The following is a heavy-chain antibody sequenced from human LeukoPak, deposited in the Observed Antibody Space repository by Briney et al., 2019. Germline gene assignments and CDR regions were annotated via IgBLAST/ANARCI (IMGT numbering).Heavy chain of an antibody. CDR3: ARDLYSGYDWVGFNI. Sequence: SETLSLTCTVSGDSIRTYYWSWTRHPPGEGLEWIGSISYSGSTHYNPSLKSRVTISVDTSRNGFSLRLSSVTAADTAVYFCARDLYSGYDWVGFNIWGQGTVVTVSS. D-gene: IGHD5-12*01. V-gene: IGHV4-59*12. CDR2: ISYSGST. CDR1: GDSIRTYY. J-gene: IGHJ3*02.